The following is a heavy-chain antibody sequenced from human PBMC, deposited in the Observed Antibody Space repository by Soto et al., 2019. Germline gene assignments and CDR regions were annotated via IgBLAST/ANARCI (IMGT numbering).Heavy chain of an antibody. V-gene: IGHV4-30-4*01. Sequence: PSETLSLTCTVSGGSISSGDYYWMWIRQPPGKGLEWIGYIYYSGSTYYNPSLKSRVTISVDTSKNQFSLKLSSVTAADTAVYYCARTLDSRGYYFDYWGQGTLVTVSS. CDR3: ARTLDSRGYYFDY. CDR2: IYYSGST. D-gene: IGHD3-22*01. CDR1: GGSISSGDYY. J-gene: IGHJ4*02.